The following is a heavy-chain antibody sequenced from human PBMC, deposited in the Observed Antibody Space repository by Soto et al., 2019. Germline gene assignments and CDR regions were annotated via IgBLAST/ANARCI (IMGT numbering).Heavy chain of an antibody. CDR1: GGSISSGDYY. CDR2: IYYSGST. D-gene: IGHD6-19*01. Sequence: KTSETLSLTCTVSGGSISSGDYYWSWIRQPPGKGLEWIGYIYYSGSTYYNPSLKSRVTISVDTSKNQFSLKLSSVTAADTAVYCCARKLSHSSGWPRNWFDPWGQGTLVTVSS. J-gene: IGHJ5*02. CDR3: ARKLSHSSGWPRNWFDP. V-gene: IGHV4-30-4*01.